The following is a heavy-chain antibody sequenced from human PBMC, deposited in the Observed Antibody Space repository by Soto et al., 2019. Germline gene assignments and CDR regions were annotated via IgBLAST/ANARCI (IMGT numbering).Heavy chain of an antibody. CDR3: AKAPDYYGSGSYYGPFDY. V-gene: IGHV3-9*01. D-gene: IGHD3-10*01. J-gene: IGHJ4*02. Sequence: PGGSLRLSCAASGFTFDDYAMHWVRQAPGKGLEWVSGISWNSGSIGYADSVKGRFTISRDNAKNSLYLQMDSLRAEDTALYYCAKAPDYYGSGSYYGPFDYWGQGTLVTVSS. CDR1: GFTFDDYA. CDR2: ISWNSGSI.